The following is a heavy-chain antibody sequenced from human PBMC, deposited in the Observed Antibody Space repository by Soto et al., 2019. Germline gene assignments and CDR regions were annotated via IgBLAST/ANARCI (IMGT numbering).Heavy chain of an antibody. CDR1: GGTLSSYA. V-gene: IGHV1-69*06. CDR2: IIPIFGTA. J-gene: IGHJ1*01. CDR3: AGRVSAAII. D-gene: IGHD2-2*01. Sequence: SVQASCKASGGTLSSYAISWVRQGPGQGLEWMRGIIPIFGTANYAQRFQGRVTITADKSSSTAYMALSGVRSEDTAVYSWAGRVSAAIIWGQGNLVTVSS.